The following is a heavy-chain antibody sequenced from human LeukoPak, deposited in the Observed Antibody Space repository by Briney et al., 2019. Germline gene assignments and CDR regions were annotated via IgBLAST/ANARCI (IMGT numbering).Heavy chain of an antibody. CDR1: GGTVSSYT. CDR3: ARESGYEGGWFDP. CDR2: IIPILGIA. Sequence: SVKVSCKASGGTVSSYTISWVRQAPGQGLEWMGRIIPILGIANYAQKFQGRVTITADKSTSTAYMELSSLRSEDTAVYYCARESGYEGGWFDPWGQGTLVTVSS. V-gene: IGHV1-69*04. J-gene: IGHJ5*02. D-gene: IGHD5-12*01.